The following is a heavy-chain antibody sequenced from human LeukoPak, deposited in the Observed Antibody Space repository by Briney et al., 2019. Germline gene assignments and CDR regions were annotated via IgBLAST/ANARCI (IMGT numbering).Heavy chain of an antibody. CDR3: ARGGRLIAARMPFDY. Sequence: ASVKVSCKASGYTFTSYDINWVRQATGQGLEWMGWMNPNSGNTGYAQKLQGRVTMTTDTSTSTAYMELRSLRSDDTAVYYCARGGRLIAARMPFDYWGQGTLVTVSS. CDR1: GYTFTSYD. V-gene: IGHV1-8*01. J-gene: IGHJ4*02. D-gene: IGHD6-6*01. CDR2: MNPNSGNT.